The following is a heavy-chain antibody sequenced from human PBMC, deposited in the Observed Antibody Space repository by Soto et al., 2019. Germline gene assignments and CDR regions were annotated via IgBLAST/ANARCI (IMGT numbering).Heavy chain of an antibody. Sequence: SVKVSCKASGGTFSSYAISWVRQAPGQGLEWMGGIIPIFGTTNYARRFQGRVTITADKSTSTAYMELRSLRPEDTAVYYCARGTRSGSYYYYGLDVWGQGTTVTVSS. V-gene: IGHV1-69*06. J-gene: IGHJ6*02. CDR3: ARGTRSGSYYYYGLDV. CDR1: GGTFSSYA. CDR2: IIPIFGTT. D-gene: IGHD1-26*01.